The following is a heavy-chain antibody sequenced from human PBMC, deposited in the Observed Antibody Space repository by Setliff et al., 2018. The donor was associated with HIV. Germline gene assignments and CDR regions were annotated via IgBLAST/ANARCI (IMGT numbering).Heavy chain of an antibody. V-gene: IGHV3-21*05. D-gene: IGHD3-10*01. CDR2: ITKRADET. CDR3: VRDLLWAFDM. J-gene: IGHJ3*02. Sequence: PGGSLRLSCAASGFTFGSYSMNWVRQAPRKGLEWISYITKRADETHYADSVKVRFSISRDTAKNSLYLQMNSLRPEDTALYYCVRDLLWAFDMWGPGTMVTVSS. CDR1: GFTFGSYS.